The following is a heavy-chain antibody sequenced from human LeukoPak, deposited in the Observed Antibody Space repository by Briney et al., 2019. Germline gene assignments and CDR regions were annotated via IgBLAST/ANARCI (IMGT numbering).Heavy chain of an antibody. CDR3: ARDQDGPGATVDH. Sequence: PGGSLRLSCAASGFTFSDYYMSWIRQAPGKGLVWVSRINNDGSGTTYADSVKGRFTISRDNAKNTLYLQMNSLRAEDTAVYYCARDQDGPGATVDHWGQGTLVTVFS. J-gene: IGHJ5*02. V-gene: IGHV3-74*01. CDR2: INNDGSGT. CDR1: GFTFSDYY. D-gene: IGHD1-26*01.